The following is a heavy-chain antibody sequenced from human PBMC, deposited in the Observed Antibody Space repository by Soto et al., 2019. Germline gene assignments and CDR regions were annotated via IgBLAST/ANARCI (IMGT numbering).Heavy chain of an antibody. CDR2: IWYDGSNK. CDR3: ARAQYSSSWYYYYYMDV. D-gene: IGHD6-13*01. V-gene: IGHV3-33*01. CDR1: GFTFSSYG. Sequence: GGSLRLSCAASGFTFSSYGMHWVRQAPGKGLEWVAVIWYDGSNKYYVDSVKGRFTISRDNSKNTLYLQMNSLRAEDTAVYYCARAQYSSSWYYYYYMDVWGKGTTVTVSS. J-gene: IGHJ6*03.